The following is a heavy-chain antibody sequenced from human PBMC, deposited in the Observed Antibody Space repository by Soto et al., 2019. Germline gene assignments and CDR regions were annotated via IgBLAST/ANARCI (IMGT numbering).Heavy chain of an antibody. Sequence: EVQLEESGGGLVQPGGSLRLSCVAYGFTFSSNWVHWVRQAPGKGLVWVARINSEGSSTTYADSVKGRFTISRDNAKNTLFLQMNSLRAEDTAVYYCARSLPYYYYYYYMDVWGKGTTVTVSS. J-gene: IGHJ6*03. CDR2: INSEGSST. CDR1: GFTFSSNW. V-gene: IGHV3-74*01. CDR3: ARSLPYYYYYYYMDV.